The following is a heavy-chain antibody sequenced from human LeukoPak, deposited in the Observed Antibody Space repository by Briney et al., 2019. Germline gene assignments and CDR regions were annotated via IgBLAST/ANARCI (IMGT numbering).Heavy chain of an antibody. J-gene: IGHJ3*02. CDR1: GFTFSSYS. CDR3: AGVYKWKDVGAFDI. V-gene: IGHV3-21*01. Sequence: PGGSLRLSCAASGFTFSSYSMNWVRQAPGKGLEWVSSISSSSSYIYYADSVKGRFTISRDNAKNSLYLQMNSLTVEDTAVYFCAGVYKWKDVGAFDIWGQGTMVTVSS. D-gene: IGHD1-20*01. CDR2: ISSSSSYI.